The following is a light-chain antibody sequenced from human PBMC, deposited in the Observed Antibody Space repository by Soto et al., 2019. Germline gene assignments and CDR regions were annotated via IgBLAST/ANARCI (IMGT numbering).Light chain of an antibody. CDR2: GVS. Sequence: EIVLTQSPGTLSLSPGERATLSCRASQSVSSTFLAWYQQKPGQAPRLLIYGVSKGATGIPDRFSGSGSGTDFTLTISRLEPEDFAVYFCGQFVSAPPRTFGQGTKVEIK. V-gene: IGKV3-20*01. J-gene: IGKJ1*01. CDR3: GQFVSAPPRT. CDR1: QSVSSTF.